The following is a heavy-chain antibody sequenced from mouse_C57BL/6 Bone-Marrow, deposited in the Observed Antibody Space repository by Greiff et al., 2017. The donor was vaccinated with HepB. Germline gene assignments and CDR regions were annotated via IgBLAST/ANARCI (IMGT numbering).Heavy chain of an antibody. Sequence: VKLQESGPELVKPGASVKISCKASGYAFSSSWMNWVKQRPGKGLEWIGRIYPGDGDTNYNGKFKGKATLTADKSSSTAYMQLSSLTSEDSAVYFCSTGTLDYWGQGTTLTVSS. V-gene: IGHV1-82*01. CDR1: GYAFSSSW. CDR2: IYPGDGDT. CDR3: STGTLDY. D-gene: IGHD4-1*01. J-gene: IGHJ2*01.